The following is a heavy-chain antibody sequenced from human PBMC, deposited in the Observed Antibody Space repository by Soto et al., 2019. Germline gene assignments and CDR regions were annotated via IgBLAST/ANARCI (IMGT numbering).Heavy chain of an antibody. V-gene: IGHV3-53*02. CDR2: IYSGGST. Sequence: EVQLVETGGGLIQPGGSLRLSCAASGFTVSSNYMSWVRQAPGKGLEWVSVIYSGGSTYYADSVKGRFTISRDNSKNTLYLQMNSLRAEDTAVYYCARGRWLAPGGDAFDIWGQGTMVTVSS. CDR1: GFTVSSNY. CDR3: ARGRWLAPGGDAFDI. D-gene: IGHD6-19*01. J-gene: IGHJ3*02.